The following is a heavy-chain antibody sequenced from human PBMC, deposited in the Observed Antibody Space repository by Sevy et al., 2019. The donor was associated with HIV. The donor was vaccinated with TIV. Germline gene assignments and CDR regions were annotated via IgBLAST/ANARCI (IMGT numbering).Heavy chain of an antibody. Sequence: GGSLRLSCTTSGFTFDDYAMSWFRQAPGKGLELVAFITRNSYEAYGGTTDYAASVKGRFIISRDDSKSVAYLQMNSLKTEDTAVYYCTRGLATADTPEYYFDFWGQGNLVTVSS. D-gene: IGHD5-12*01. CDR2: ITRNSYEAYGGTT. CDR3: TRGLATADTPEYYFDF. CDR1: GFTFDDYA. J-gene: IGHJ4*02. V-gene: IGHV3-49*03.